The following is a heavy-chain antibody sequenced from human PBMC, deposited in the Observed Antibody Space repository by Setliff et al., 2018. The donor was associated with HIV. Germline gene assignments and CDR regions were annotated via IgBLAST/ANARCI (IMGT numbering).Heavy chain of an antibody. D-gene: IGHD3-10*01. Sequence: ASVKVSCKASGYPFTDYTLNWVRQAPGQGLEWVGWINTNTGDPTYGQGFTGRFLFSLDTSVSTAYLQISSLKAEDTAVYYCARKGRYYGSGSYSFDYWGQGTLVTVSS. J-gene: IGHJ4*02. CDR1: GYPFTDYT. V-gene: IGHV7-4-1*02. CDR2: INTNTGDP. CDR3: ARKGRYYGSGSYSFDY.